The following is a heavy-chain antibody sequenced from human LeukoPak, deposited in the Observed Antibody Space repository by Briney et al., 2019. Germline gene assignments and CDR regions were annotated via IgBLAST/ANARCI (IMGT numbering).Heavy chain of an antibody. CDR1: GYTFNSYG. V-gene: IGHV1-18*01. D-gene: IGHD1-1*01. CDR2: ISAYNGNT. Sequence: ASVKVSCKASGYTFNSYGISWVRQAPGQGLEWMGWISAYNGNTNYAQKLQGRVTMTTDTSTSTPYMELRSLRSDDTAVYYCARGVRLVSYYYYYMDVWGKGTTVTVSS. CDR3: ARGVRLVSYYYYYMDV. J-gene: IGHJ6*03.